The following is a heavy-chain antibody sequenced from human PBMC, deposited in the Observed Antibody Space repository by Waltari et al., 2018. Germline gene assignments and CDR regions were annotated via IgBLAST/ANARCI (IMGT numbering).Heavy chain of an antibody. Sequence: QVQLQESGPGLVKPSETLSLTCAVSGYSISSGYYWGWIRQPPGKGLEWSGSIYHSGSTYYNPSLKSRVTISVDTSKNQFSLKLSSVTAADTAVYYCAINSGYDLVTPFDYWGQGTLVTVSS. CDR1: GYSISSGYY. V-gene: IGHV4-38-2*01. D-gene: IGHD5-12*01. CDR3: AINSGYDLVTPFDY. J-gene: IGHJ4*02. CDR2: IYHSGST.